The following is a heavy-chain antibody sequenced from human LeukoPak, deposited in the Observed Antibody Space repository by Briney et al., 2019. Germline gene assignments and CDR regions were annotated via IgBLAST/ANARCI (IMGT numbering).Heavy chain of an antibody. J-gene: IGHJ4*02. CDR1: GFTFSSYS. Sequence: GGSLRLSCAASGFTFSSYSMNWVRQAPGKGLEWVSSISSSSSYIHYADSVKGRFTISRDNAKYSLYLQMNSLRAEDTAVYYCARDPGQHTHPEALGYWGQGTLVTVSS. CDR3: ARDPGQHTHPEALGY. CDR2: ISSSSSYI. D-gene: IGHD3-16*01. V-gene: IGHV3-21*01.